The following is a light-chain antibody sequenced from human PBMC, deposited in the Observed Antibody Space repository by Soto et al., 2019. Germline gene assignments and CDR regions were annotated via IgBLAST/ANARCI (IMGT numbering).Light chain of an antibody. CDR1: SSNIGAGYD. CDR3: QSHDSSLSGYV. CDR2: GDI. V-gene: IGLV1-40*01. Sequence: QSVLTQPPSVSGAPGQRVTISCTGSSSNIGAGYDVHWYQQFPGTAPKLLIYGDINRPSGVPDRFSGSRSGSSASLAITGLLPEYEADYYCQSHDSSLSGYVFGGGTKLTVL. J-gene: IGLJ3*02.